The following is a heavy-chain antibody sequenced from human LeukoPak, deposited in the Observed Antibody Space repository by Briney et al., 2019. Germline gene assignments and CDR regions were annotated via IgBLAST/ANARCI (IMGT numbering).Heavy chain of an antibody. J-gene: IGHJ4*02. CDR1: GFTFSDYY. D-gene: IGHD2-21*02. CDR2: ISSSGSTI. V-gene: IGHV3-11*01. Sequence: PGGSLRLSCAASGFTFSDYYMSWIRQAPGKGLEWVSYISSSGSTIYYADSVKGRFTISRDNAKNSLYLQMNSLRAEDTAVYYCARESRVTATLPQSIIDYWGQGTLVTVSS. CDR3: ARESRVTATLPQSIIDY.